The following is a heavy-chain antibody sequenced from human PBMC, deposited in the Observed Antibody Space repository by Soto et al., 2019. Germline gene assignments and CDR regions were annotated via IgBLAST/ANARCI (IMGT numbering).Heavy chain of an antibody. CDR3: AGQPTGYPNWFEA. Sequence: QVQLQESGPGLVNPSETLSLTCTVSGGSVTSSTSSWAWVRQPPGKGLHWIGTIFYGHGTYYNPSLESRVTIPLDTSKIPFSLELTPVTAADPAVYYCAGQPTGYPNWFEAWGRGILVIVSS. CDR2: IFYGHGT. CDR1: GGSVTSSTSS. V-gene: IGHV4-39*01. J-gene: IGHJ5*02. D-gene: IGHD3-9*01.